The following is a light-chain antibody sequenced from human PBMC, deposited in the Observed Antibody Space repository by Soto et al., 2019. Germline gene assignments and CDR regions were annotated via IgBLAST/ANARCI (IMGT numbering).Light chain of an antibody. CDR2: WAS. CDR1: QSIFYSSNNKNY. CDR3: QQYYSTMYT. Sequence: DIVMTQSPDSLAVSLGERATINCKSSQSIFYSSNNKNYLAWYQQKPGQPPNLLIYWASTRESGVPDRFSGSGSGTDFTLTISSLQAEDVAVYYCQQYYSTMYTFGQGTKLEIK. V-gene: IGKV4-1*01. J-gene: IGKJ2*01.